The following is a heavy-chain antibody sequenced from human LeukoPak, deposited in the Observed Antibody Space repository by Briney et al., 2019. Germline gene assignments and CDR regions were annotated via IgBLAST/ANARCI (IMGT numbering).Heavy chain of an antibody. V-gene: IGHV3-43*01. Sequence: GGSLRLSCAASGFTLDDYAMHWVRQAPGKGLEWVSLISWDGAWTYYTDSVKGRFTVSRDNSKNSLYLQMNSLRNEDTALYYCARGEYYHESSGYPNYWGQGTLVTVSS. CDR3: ARGEYYHESSGYPNY. CDR2: ISWDGAWT. J-gene: IGHJ4*02. CDR1: GFTLDDYA. D-gene: IGHD3-22*01.